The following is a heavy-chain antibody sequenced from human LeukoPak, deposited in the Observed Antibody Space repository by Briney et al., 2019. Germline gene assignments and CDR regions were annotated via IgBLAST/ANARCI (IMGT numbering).Heavy chain of an antibody. CDR2: ISYDGSNK. J-gene: IGHJ4*02. CDR3: ARIGDSSWFDY. D-gene: IGHD6-13*01. V-gene: IGHV3-30-3*01. CDR1: GFTFSSYA. Sequence: GRSLRLSCAASGFTFSSYAMHWVRQAPGKGLEWVAVISYDGSNKYYADSVKGRFTISRDNAKNTLYLQMNSLRAEDTAVYYCARIGDSSWFDYWGQGTLVTVSS.